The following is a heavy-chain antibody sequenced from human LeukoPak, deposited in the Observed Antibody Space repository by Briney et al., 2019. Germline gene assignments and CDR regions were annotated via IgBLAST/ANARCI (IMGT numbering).Heavy chain of an antibody. CDR3: ARDRGTGDLDAFHI. CDR1: GDSIRSDYW. CDR2: IHHSGNT. V-gene: IGHV4-4*02. J-gene: IGHJ3*02. D-gene: IGHD7-27*01. Sequence: SETLSLTCGVSGDSIRSDYWFSWVRQPPGKGLEWIGEIHHSGNTNYKTSLKSRVTISVDKSKNQVSLKVNSVTAADTAVYYCARDRGTGDLDAFHIWGQGTLVIVSS.